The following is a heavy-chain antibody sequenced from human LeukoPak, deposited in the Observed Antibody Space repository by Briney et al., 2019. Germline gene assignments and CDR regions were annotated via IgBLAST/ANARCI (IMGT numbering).Heavy chain of an antibody. CDR3: ARSEHLDWLSSYYYYGMDV. Sequence: GASVKVSCKASGYTFTSYAMDWVRQAPGQRLEWMGWINAGNGNTKYSQKFQGRVTITRDTSASTAYMELSSLRSEDTAVYYCARSEHLDWLSSYYYYGMDVWGQGTTVTVSS. D-gene: IGHD3-9*01. J-gene: IGHJ6*02. V-gene: IGHV1-3*01. CDR1: GYTFTSYA. CDR2: INAGNGNT.